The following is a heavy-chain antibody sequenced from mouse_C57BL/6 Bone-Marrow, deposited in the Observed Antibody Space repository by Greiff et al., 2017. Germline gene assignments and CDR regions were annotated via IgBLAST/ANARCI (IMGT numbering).Heavy chain of an antibody. CDR3: ARQDEGRFAY. V-gene: IGHV5-12*01. Sequence: EVQVVESGGGLVQPGGSLKLSCAASGFTFSDYYMYWVRQTPEKRLEWVAYISNGGGSTYYPDTVKGRFTISRDNAKNTLYLQMSRLKSEDTAMYYCARQDEGRFAYWGQGTLATVSA. J-gene: IGHJ3*01. CDR2: ISNGGGST. CDR1: GFTFSDYY.